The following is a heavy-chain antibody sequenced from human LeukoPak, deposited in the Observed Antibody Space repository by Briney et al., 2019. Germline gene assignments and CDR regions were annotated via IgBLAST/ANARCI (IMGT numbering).Heavy chain of an antibody. D-gene: IGHD5-24*01. CDR3: ARVERWLSADY. CDR1: GFTFSSYG. J-gene: IGHJ4*02. Sequence: GGSLRLPCAASGFTFSSYGMHWVRQAPGKGLEWVAVIWYDGSNKYYADSVKGRFTISRDNSKNTLYLQMDSLRAEDTAVYYCARVERWLSADYWGQGTLVTVSS. CDR2: IWYDGSNK. V-gene: IGHV3-33*01.